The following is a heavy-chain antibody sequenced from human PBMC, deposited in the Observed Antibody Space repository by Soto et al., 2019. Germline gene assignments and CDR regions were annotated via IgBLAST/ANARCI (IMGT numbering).Heavy chain of an antibody. CDR2: ISVYNGNT. CDR1: DYTFISYG. D-gene: IGHD4-17*01. J-gene: IGHJ2*01. V-gene: IGHV1-18*01. CDR3: ARSYGDTGYFDL. Sequence: QVQLVQSGAEVKKPGASVKVSCKASDYTFISYGITWVRQAPGQGLEYMGWISVYNGNTNYAQKFQGRVTMTTDTSTSTAYMELRSLRSDDSAVYYCARSYGDTGYFDLWGRGTLVTVSS.